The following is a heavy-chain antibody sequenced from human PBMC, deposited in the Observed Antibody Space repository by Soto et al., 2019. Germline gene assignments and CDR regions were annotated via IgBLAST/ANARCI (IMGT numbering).Heavy chain of an antibody. D-gene: IGHD5-12*01. CDR3: ARDSTPSGLPWLDVFDI. CDR2: IYYSGST. J-gene: IGHJ3*02. CDR1: GGSVSSGSYY. Sequence: SETLSLTSTVSGGSVSSGSYYWSWIRQPPGKGLEWIGYIYYSGSTNYNPSLKSRVTISVDTSKNQFSLKLSSVTAADTAVYYCARDSTPSGLPWLDVFDIWGQGTMVTVSS. V-gene: IGHV4-61*01.